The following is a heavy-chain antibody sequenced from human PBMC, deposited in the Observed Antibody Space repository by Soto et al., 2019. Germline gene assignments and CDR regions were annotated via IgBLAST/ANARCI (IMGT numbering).Heavy chain of an antibody. CDR3: ARRHTYYYDSSGSFFDP. CDR2: IIPIFGTA. D-gene: IGHD3-22*01. J-gene: IGHJ5*02. CDR1: GGTFSSYA. Sequence: QVQLVQSGAEVKKPGSSVKVSCKASGGTFSSYAISWVRQAPGQGLEWMGGIIPIFGTANYAQKFQGRVTITADESTSTAYRELSSLRSEDTAVYYCARRHTYYYDSSGSFFDPWGQGTLVIVSS. V-gene: IGHV1-69*01.